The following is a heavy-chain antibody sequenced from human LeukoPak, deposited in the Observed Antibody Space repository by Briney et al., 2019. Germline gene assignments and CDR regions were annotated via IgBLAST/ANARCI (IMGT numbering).Heavy chain of an antibody. J-gene: IGHJ6*02. CDR3: AKVRSYYYGMDV. D-gene: IGHD3-10*01. V-gene: IGHV3-23*01. CDR2: ISGSGGST. Sequence: QPGGSLRLSCAASGFTFSSFPMTWVRQPPGKGLEWVSAISGSGGSTYYADSVKGRFTISRDNSKNTLYLQMNSLRAEDTAVYYCAKVRSYYYGMDVWGQGTTVTVSS. CDR1: GFTFSSFP.